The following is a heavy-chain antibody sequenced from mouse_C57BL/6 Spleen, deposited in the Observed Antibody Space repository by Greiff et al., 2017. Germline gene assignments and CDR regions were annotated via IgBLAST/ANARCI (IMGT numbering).Heavy chain of an antibody. J-gene: IGHJ4*01. D-gene: IGHD2-4*01. V-gene: IGHV1-69*01. CDR2: IDPSESYT. CDR1: GYTFTSYW. CDR3: ARSPSYDYVAMDY. Sequence: VQLQQPGAELVMPGASVKLSCKASGYTFTSYWMHWVKQRPGQGLEWIGEIDPSESYTNYNQKFKGKSTLTVDKSSSTAYMQLSSLTSEDSAVYYCARSPSYDYVAMDYWGQGTSVTVSS.